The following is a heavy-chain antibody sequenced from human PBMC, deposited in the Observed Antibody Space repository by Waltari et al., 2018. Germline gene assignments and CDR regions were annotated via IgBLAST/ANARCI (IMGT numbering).Heavy chain of an antibody. CDR2: IIPIFGTA. V-gene: IGHV1-69*15. D-gene: IGHD1-7*01. CDR3: VRTGTDYYYYGMDV. J-gene: IGHJ6*02. Sequence: KKPGSSVKVSCKASGGTFSSYAISWVRQAPGQGLEWMGRIIPIFGTANYAQKFQGRVTITADESTSTAYMELSSLRSEDTAVYYCVRTGTDYYYYGMDVWGQGTTVTVSS. CDR1: GGTFSSYA.